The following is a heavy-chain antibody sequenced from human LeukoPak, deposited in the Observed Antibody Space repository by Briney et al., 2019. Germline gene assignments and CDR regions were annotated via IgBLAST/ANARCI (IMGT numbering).Heavy chain of an antibody. CDR2: ISGSGFST. J-gene: IGHJ6*04. CDR1: GMTFSTYD. Sequence: GGSLRLSCVGSGMTFSTYDMSWVRQAPGKGLEWISSISGSGFSTYYADSVKGRFTISRDNSKNTLYLQTNSLRAEDTAIFYCARYLVTTPLYYYGLDVWGKGTTVTVSS. V-gene: IGHV3-23*01. CDR3: ARYLVTTPLYYYGLDV. D-gene: IGHD3-9*01.